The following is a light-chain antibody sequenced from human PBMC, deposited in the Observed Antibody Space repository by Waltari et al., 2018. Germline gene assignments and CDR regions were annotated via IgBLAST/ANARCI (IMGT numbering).Light chain of an antibody. CDR3: SSYTSSSTLV. Sequence: QSALTQPASVSGSPGQWITIPCTGSNSDVATSNYVSWYQQHPGKAPKLMIYDVSKRPSGVSDRFSGSKSGNTDSLTISGLQAEDEADYYCSSYTSSSTLVFGGGTKVTVL. J-gene: IGLJ3*02. CDR2: DVS. V-gene: IGLV2-14*01. CDR1: NSDVATSNY.